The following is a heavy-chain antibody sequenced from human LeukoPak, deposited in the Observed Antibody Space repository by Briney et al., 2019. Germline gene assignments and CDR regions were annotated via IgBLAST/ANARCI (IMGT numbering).Heavy chain of an antibody. CDR3: AKGMIVVVPAAIVDYNWLDP. Sequence: TGGSLRLSCAASGFTFSSYAMSWVRQAPGKGLEWVSAISGSGGSTYYADSVKGRFTISRDNSKNTLYLQMNSLRAEDTAVYYCAKGMIVVVPAAIVDYNWLDPWGQGTLVTVSS. CDR2: ISGSGGST. V-gene: IGHV3-23*01. CDR1: GFTFSSYA. D-gene: IGHD2-2*02. J-gene: IGHJ5*02.